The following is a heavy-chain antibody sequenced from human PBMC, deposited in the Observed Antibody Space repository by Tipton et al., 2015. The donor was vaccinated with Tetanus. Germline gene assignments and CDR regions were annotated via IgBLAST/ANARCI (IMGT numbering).Heavy chain of an antibody. CDR1: GDSLSNGDYY. Sequence: TLSLTCTVSGDSLSNGDYYWSWIRQPPGKGLESIGYIYYSGSTYYNPSLKSRVTISVDTSKNQFSLEVASVTVSDTAVYYCARVGAILRRTLSGLYWLDPWGQGILVTVSS. J-gene: IGHJ5*02. CDR2: IYYSGST. D-gene: IGHD1-26*01. V-gene: IGHV4-30-4*01. CDR3: ARVGAILRRTLSGLYWLDP.